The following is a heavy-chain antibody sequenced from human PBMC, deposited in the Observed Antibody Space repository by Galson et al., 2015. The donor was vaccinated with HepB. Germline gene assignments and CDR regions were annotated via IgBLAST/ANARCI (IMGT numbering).Heavy chain of an antibody. Sequence: SLRLSCAASGFTFSYYSMHWVRPAPGKGLEWVAAVVYDGSDKYYADSVKGQFTISRDNSKNTLYLQMNSLRGEDTAVYYCARDGSGTYYFDYWGLGTLVTVSS. CDR1: GFTFSYYS. V-gene: IGHV3-30*03. D-gene: IGHD1-14*01. J-gene: IGHJ4*02. CDR2: VVYDGSDK. CDR3: ARDGSGTYYFDY.